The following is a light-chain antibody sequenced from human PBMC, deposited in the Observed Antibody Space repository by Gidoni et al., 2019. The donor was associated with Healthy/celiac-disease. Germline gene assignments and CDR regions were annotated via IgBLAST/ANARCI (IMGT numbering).Light chain of an antibody. V-gene: IGKV1-39*01. CDR1: QSISSY. CDR2: AAS. CDR3: QQSYSTPPT. J-gene: IGKJ2*01. Sequence: QTTRSPSSLSASVGDRVTITCRASQSISSYLNWYQQKPGKAPKLLIYAASSLQSGVPSRFSGSGSGTDFTLTISSLQPADFATYYCQQSYSTPPTFGQGTKLEIK.